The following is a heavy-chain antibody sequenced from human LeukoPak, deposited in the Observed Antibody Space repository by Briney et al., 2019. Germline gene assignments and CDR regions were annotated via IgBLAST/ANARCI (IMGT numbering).Heavy chain of an antibody. J-gene: IGHJ3*02. CDR3: ASPRGGVATINYAFDI. V-gene: IGHV4-34*01. CDR1: GGSFSGYY. D-gene: IGHD5-12*01. Sequence: PSETLSLTCAVYGGSFSGYYWSWIRQPPGKGLEWIGEINHSGSTNYNPSLKSRVTISVDTSKNQFSLKLSSVTAADTAVYYCASPRGGVATINYAFDIWGQGTMVTVSS. CDR2: INHSGST.